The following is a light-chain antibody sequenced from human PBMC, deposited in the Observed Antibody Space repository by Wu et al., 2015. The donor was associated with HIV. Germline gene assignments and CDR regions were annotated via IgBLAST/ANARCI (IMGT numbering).Light chain of an antibody. CDR1: QSISSW. V-gene: IGKV1-5*03. CDR2: EAS. J-gene: IGKJ2*04. Sequence: DIQMTQSPSTLSASVGDRVTITCRASQSISSWLAWYQQKPGKAPKLLIYEASSLEGGVPSRFSGSGSGTEFTLTISSLQPDDFATYYCQQYSSYTCSFGQGTKLEI. CDR3: QQYSSYTCS.